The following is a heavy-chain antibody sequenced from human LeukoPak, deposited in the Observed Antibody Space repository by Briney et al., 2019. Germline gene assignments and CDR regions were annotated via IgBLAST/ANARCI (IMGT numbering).Heavy chain of an antibody. CDR2: ISYDGSNK. CDR3: AIHPSNDSSGDSWFDP. CDR1: GFTFSSYS. V-gene: IGHV3-30-3*01. J-gene: IGHJ5*02. D-gene: IGHD3-22*01. Sequence: GGSLRLSCAASGFTFSSYSMRWVRQAPGKGLEWVSVISYDGSNKYYADSVKGRLTISRDNSKNTLYLQMNTLRAEDTAVYYCAIHPSNDSSGDSWFDPWGEGTLVSVSS.